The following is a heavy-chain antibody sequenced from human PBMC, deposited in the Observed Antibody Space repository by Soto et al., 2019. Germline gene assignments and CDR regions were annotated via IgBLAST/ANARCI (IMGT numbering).Heavy chain of an antibody. CDR3: ARDRGITGTVFFDY. D-gene: IGHD1-20*01. J-gene: IGHJ4*02. V-gene: IGHV3-48*04. CDR2: ISSSSTI. Sequence: GGSLRLSCAASGFTFSSYSMNWVRQAPGKGLEWVSYISSSSTIYYADSVKGRFTISRDNAKNSLYLQMNSLRAEDTAVYYCARDRGITGTVFFDYWGQGTLVTVSS. CDR1: GFTFSSYS.